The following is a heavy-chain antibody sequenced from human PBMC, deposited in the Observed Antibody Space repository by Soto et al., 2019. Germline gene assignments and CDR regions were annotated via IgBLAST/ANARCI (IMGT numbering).Heavy chain of an antibody. CDR2: ISYDGSNK. J-gene: IGHJ6*02. CDR3: ARDLPYYYGSGSYYNELYYYGMDV. CDR1: GFTFSSYA. Sequence: GGSLRLSCAASGFTFSSYAMHWVRQAPGKGLGWVAVISYDGSNKYYADSVKGRFTISRDNSKNTLYLQMNSLRAEDTAVYYCARDLPYYYGSGSYYNELYYYGMDVWGQGTTVTVSS. V-gene: IGHV3-30-3*01. D-gene: IGHD3-10*01.